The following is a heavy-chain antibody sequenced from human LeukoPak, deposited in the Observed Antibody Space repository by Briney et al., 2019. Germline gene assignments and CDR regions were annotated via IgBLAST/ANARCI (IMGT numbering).Heavy chain of an antibody. Sequence: PSETLSLTCTVSGGSISGSSYYWSWIPQPPGTGLEWIGSISSRGITYYNPSLKSRVTISVDTSKNQFSLKMTSVTAADTAVYYCARHGSYGDPFDYWGQGTLVTVSS. CDR3: ARHGSYGDPFDY. V-gene: IGHV4-39*01. CDR2: ISSRGIT. J-gene: IGHJ4*02. CDR1: GGSISGSSYY. D-gene: IGHD1-26*01.